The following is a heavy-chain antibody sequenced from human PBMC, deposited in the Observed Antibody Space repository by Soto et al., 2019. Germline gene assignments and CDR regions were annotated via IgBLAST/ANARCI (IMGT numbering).Heavy chain of an antibody. CDR2: IYYSGST. V-gene: IGHV4-59*01. CDR3: ARALSYDFWSGYYIRGMDV. Sequence: LSLTCTVSGGSISSYYWSWIRQPPGKGLEWIGYIYYSGSTNYNPSLKSRVTISVDTSKNQFSLKLSSVTAADTAVYYCARALSYDFWSGYYIRGMDVWGQGTTVTVSS. CDR1: GGSISSYY. J-gene: IGHJ6*02. D-gene: IGHD3-3*01.